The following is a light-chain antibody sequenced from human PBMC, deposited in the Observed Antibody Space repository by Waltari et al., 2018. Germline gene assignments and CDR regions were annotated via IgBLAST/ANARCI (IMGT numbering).Light chain of an antibody. CDR3: QQYGSSPDVT. J-gene: IGKJ1*01. CDR2: GAS. Sequence: EIVLTQSPGTLSLSPGERATLSSRASQSVSSSYLAWYQQKPGKAPRLLIYGASSRATGIPDRFSGSGSGTDFTLTISRLEPEDFAVYYCQQYGSSPDVTFGQGTKVEIK. CDR1: QSVSSSY. V-gene: IGKV3-20*01.